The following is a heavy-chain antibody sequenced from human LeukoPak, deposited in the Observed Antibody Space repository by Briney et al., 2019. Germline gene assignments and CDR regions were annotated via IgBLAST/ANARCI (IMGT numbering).Heavy chain of an antibody. D-gene: IGHD2-15*01. CDR3: ARGCSSHGEYYFDY. CDR2: ISSRSSYI. CDR1: GFTFSSYI. V-gene: IGHV3-21*01. Sequence: GGSLRLSCAASGFTFSSYIMNWLRQAPGKGLEWVSSISSRSSYIFYADSVKGRFTISKDNAKNSLYLQMNSLRAEDTAVYYCARGCSSHGEYYFDYWGQGTLVTVSS. J-gene: IGHJ4*02.